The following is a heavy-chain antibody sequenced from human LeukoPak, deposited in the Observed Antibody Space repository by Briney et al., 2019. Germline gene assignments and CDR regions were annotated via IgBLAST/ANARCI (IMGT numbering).Heavy chain of an antibody. V-gene: IGHV3-33*06. CDR1: GFTFSSCG. J-gene: IGHJ4*02. CDR2: IWYDGSNK. CDR3: AKPAYYDSSGYYPYYFDY. Sequence: GGSLRLSCAASGFTFSSCGMHWVRQAPGKGLEGVAVIWYDGSNKYYADSVKGRFTISRDNSKNTLYLQMNSLRAEDTAVYYCAKPAYYDSSGYYPYYFDYWGQGTLVTVSS. D-gene: IGHD3-22*01.